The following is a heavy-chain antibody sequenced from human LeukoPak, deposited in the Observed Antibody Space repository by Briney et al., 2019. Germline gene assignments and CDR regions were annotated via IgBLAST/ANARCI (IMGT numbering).Heavy chain of an antibody. CDR3: ARMMKITKIVVVYFDY. J-gene: IGHJ4*02. D-gene: IGHD3-22*01. V-gene: IGHV4-34*01. Sequence: KTSETLSLTCAVYGGSFSGYYWSWIRQPPGKGLEWIGEINHSGSTDYNPFLKSRVTISVDTSKNQFSLKLSSVTAADTAVYYCARMMKITKIVVVYFDYWGQGTLVTVSS. CDR1: GGSFSGYY. CDR2: INHSGST.